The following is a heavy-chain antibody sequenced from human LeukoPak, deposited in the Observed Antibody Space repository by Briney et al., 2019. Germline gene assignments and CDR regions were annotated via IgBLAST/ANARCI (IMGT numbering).Heavy chain of an antibody. CDR3: VRSKSGTYGWFDP. CDR2: IYYTGST. V-gene: IGHV4-61*08. CDR1: GGSISSGGYY. J-gene: IGHJ5*02. D-gene: IGHD4-17*01. Sequence: PSETLSLTCTVSGGSISSGGYYWSWIRQHPGKGLEWIGYIYYTGSTNYNPSLKSRVTISVDTSRNQFSLKVSSVTAADTAVYYCVRSKSGTYGWFDPWGQGTLVTVSS.